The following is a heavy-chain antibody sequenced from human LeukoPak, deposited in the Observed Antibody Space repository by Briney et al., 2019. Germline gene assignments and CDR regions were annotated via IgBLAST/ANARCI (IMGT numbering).Heavy chain of an antibody. J-gene: IGHJ4*02. V-gene: IGHV4-34*01. CDR3: ARGPMVLVRFFDY. Sequence: PSETLSLTCAVYGGSFSGYYWSWIRQPPGKGLEWIGEINHSGSTNYNPSLKSRVTISVDTSKNQFSLKLSSVTAADTAVYYCARGPMVLVRFFDYWGQGTLVTVSS. CDR2: INHSGST. CDR1: GGSFSGYY. D-gene: IGHD2-8*02.